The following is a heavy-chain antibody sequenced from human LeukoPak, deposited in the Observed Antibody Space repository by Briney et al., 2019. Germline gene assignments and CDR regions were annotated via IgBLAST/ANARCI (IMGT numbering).Heavy chain of an antibody. CDR3: ARDTILMITFGGVIV. D-gene: IGHD3-16*02. CDR2: IYYSGST. Sequence: SETLSLTCTVSGGSISSSSYYWGWVRQPPGKGLEWIGSIYYSGSTYYNPSLKSRVTISVDTSKNQFSLKLSSVTAADTAVYYCARDTILMITFGGVIVWGQGTLVTVSS. J-gene: IGHJ4*02. CDR1: GGSISSSSYY. V-gene: IGHV4-39*07.